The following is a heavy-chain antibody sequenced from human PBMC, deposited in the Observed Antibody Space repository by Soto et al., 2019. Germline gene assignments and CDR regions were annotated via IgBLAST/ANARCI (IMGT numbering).Heavy chain of an antibody. CDR1: GFTFSDYY. Sequence: GGSLRLSCAASGFTFSDYYMSWIRQAPGKGLEWVSYISSSSSYTNNADSVKGRFTISRDNAKNSLSLQMNSLRAEDTAVYYCARDLVPDSGGYYGIRVFVPSSGFDYWGQGTLVTVSS. V-gene: IGHV3-11*06. CDR2: ISSSSSYT. CDR3: ARDLVPDSGGYYGIRVFVPSSGFDY. J-gene: IGHJ4*02. D-gene: IGHD3-22*01.